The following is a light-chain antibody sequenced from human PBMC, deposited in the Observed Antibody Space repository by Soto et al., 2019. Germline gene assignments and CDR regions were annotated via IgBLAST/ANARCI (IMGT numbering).Light chain of an antibody. CDR2: GAS. Sequence: IVLTQSPGTLSLSPGERATLSCRASQSVTSSCLAWYQQKPGQAPRLLIYGASSRATGIPDRFSGSGSGTDFTLTISRLEPEDFAVYYCQQYANSPRTFGQGTKVDIK. CDR1: QSVTSSC. V-gene: IGKV3-20*01. CDR3: QQYANSPRT. J-gene: IGKJ1*01.